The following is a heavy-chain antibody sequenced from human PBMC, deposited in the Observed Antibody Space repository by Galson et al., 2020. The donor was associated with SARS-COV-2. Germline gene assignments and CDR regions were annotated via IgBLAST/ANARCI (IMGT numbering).Heavy chain of an antibody. J-gene: IGHJ4*01. V-gene: IGHV3-30*04. CDR2: ISYDGSNK. D-gene: IGHD3-3*01. CDR3: AREVMVGILEWLFSVDY. CDR1: GFTFSSYA. Sequence: GGSLRLSCAASGFTFSSYAMHWVRQAPGKGLEWVAVISYDGSNKYYADSVKGRFTISRDNSKNTLYLQMNSLRAEDTAVYYCAREVMVGILEWLFSVDYCGHGTLVTVSS.